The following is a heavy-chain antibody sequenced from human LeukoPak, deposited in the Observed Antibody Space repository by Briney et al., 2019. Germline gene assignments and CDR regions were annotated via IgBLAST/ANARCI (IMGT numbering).Heavy chain of an antibody. J-gene: IGHJ6*02. CDR2: TYYRSKWYN. CDR1: GDSVSSNSAA. D-gene: IGHD6-13*01. CDR3: ARDGDSSSWTPYYYYGMDV. V-gene: IGHV6-1*01. Sequence: SQTLSLTCAISGDSVSSNSAAWNWIRQSPSRGLEWLGRTYYRSKWYNDYAVSVKSRITINPDTSKNQFSLQLHSVTPEDTAVYYCARDGDSSSWTPYYYYGMDVWGQGTTVTVSS.